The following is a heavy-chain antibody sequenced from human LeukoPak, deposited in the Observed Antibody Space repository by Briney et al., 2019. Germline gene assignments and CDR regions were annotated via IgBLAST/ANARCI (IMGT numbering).Heavy chain of an antibody. CDR2: IYTSGST. CDR1: GGSFSVHY. J-gene: IGHJ4*02. Sequence: PSETLSLTYAVSGGSFSVHYWSWIRQPAGKGLEWIGRIYTSGSTNYNPSLKSRVTMSVDTSKNQFSLKLSSVTAADTAVYYCARDFVYFDYWGQGTLVTVSS. V-gene: IGHV4-4*07. CDR3: ARDFVYFDY.